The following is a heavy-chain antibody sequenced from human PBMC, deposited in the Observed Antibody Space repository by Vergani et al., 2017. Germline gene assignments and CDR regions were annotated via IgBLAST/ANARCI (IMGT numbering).Heavy chain of an antibody. CDR1: GGSISSYY. CDR3: ARNPYCGGDCYSDAFDI. Sequence: QVQLQESGPGLVKPSETLSLTCTVPGGSISSYYWSWIRQPPGNELEWIGYIYYSGTTNYNPSLKSRVTISVDTSKNQFSLKLSSVTSADTAVYYCARNPYCGGDCYSDAFDIWGQGTMVTVSS. D-gene: IGHD2-21*02. V-gene: IGHV4-59*01. J-gene: IGHJ3*02. CDR2: IYYSGTT.